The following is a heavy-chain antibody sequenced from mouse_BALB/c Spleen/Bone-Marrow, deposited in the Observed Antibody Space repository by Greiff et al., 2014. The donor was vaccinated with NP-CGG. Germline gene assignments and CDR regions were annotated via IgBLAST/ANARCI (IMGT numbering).Heavy chain of an antibody. CDR3: TRSGKRYGAMDY. CDR1: GFTFSDYY. Sequence: EVKLVESEGGLVKPGGSLKLSCAASGFTFSDYYMYWVRQTPEKRLEWVATISDGGTYTFYPDSVKGRFTISRDNAKNNLYLQMSSLQSEDTAMYYCTRSGKRYGAMDYWDQGTSVTVSS. J-gene: IGHJ4*01. V-gene: IGHV5-4*02. D-gene: IGHD2-10*02. CDR2: ISDGGTYT.